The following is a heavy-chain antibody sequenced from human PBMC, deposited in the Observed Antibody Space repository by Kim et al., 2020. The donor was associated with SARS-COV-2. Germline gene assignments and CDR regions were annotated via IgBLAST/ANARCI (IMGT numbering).Heavy chain of an antibody. Sequence: DSVKGRFTISRDNAKNTLYLQVNSLRAEDTAVYYCARDPDGGSSGYGMDVWGQGTTVTVSS. V-gene: IGHV3-74*01. CDR3: ARDPDGGSSGYGMDV. D-gene: IGHD3-22*01. J-gene: IGHJ6*02.